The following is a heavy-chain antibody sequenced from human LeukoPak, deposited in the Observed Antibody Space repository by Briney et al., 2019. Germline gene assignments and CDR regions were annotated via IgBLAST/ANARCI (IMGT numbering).Heavy chain of an antibody. V-gene: IGHV3-13*01. CDR1: GFTFSSYA. Sequence: PGGSLRLSCAASGFTFSSYAMHWVRQTTGKGLEWASAIGTAGDTYYPGSVKGRFTISRENAKNSLYLQMNSLRAGDTAVYYCARGTYYYDSSGPQNAFDIWGQGTMVTVSS. CDR3: ARGTYYYDSSGPQNAFDI. CDR2: IGTAGDT. D-gene: IGHD3-22*01. J-gene: IGHJ3*02.